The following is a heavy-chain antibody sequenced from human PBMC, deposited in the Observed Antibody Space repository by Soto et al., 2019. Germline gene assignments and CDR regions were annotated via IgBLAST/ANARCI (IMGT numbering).Heavy chain of an antibody. CDR2: INTDGSII. CDR3: ARDTDGLHY. V-gene: IGHV3-74*01. Sequence: EVRLVESGGGLVQPGGCLRLSCAASGLIFSNYKMHWVRQAPGKGRVWVSRINTDGSIIEYADSVKGRFTVSRDNAKNTLYLQMNSLRADDTAVYYCARDTDGLHYWGQGTLVTVSS. J-gene: IGHJ4*02. CDR1: GLIFSNYK.